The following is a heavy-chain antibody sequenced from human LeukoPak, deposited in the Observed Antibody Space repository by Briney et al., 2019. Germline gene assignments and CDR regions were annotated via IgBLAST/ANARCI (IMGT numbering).Heavy chain of an antibody. CDR3: ARVIGNDYSNYPFDY. D-gene: IGHD4-11*01. V-gene: IGHV1-69*05. CDR2: IIPIFGTA. CDR1: GGTFSSYA. Sequence: GASVKVSCKASGGTFSSYAISWVRQAPGQGPEWMGGIIPIFGTANYAQKFQGRVTITTDESTSTAYMELSSLRSEDTAVYYCARVIGNDYSNYPFDYWGQGTLVTVSS. J-gene: IGHJ4*02.